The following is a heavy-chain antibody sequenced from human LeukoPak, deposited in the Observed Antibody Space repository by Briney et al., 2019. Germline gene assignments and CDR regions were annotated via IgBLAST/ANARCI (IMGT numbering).Heavy chain of an antibody. CDR2: ISRSSSYI. V-gene: IGHV3-21*01. Sequence: GGSLRLSCAASGFTFSSYSMNWVRQAQGKWLEWVSSISRSSSYIYYADSVKGRFTISRDNAKNSLYLQMNSLRAEDTAVYYCARSGDDDAFDIWGQGTMVTVSS. CDR3: ARSGDDDAFDI. J-gene: IGHJ3*02. CDR1: GFTFSSYS.